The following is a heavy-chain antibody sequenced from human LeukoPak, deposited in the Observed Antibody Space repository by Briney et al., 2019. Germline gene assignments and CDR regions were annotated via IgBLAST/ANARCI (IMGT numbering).Heavy chain of an antibody. V-gene: IGHV3-23*01. CDR1: GFTFSSYA. D-gene: IGHD2-15*01. Sequence: GGSLRLSCAAFGFTFSSYAMSWVRQAPGKGLEWVSGISGSGGSTYYADSVKGRFTISRDNAKNSLYLQMNSLRDEDTAVYYCASGGHLDWWGQGTLVTVSS. J-gene: IGHJ4*02. CDR2: ISGSGGST. CDR3: ASGGHLDW.